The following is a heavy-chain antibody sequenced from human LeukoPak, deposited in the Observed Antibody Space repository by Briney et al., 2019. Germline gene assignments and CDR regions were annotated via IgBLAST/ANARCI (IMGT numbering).Heavy chain of an antibody. D-gene: IGHD3-22*01. J-gene: IGHJ3*02. Sequence: GESLKISCKGSGYSFTSYWIGWVRQMPGKGLEWMGIIYPGDSDTRYSPSFQGQVTISADKSISTAYLQWSSLKASDTAMYYCARFVDSSGYYYGEAFDIWGQGTMVTVAS. CDR2: IYPGDSDT. CDR1: GYSFTSYW. CDR3: ARFVDSSGYYYGEAFDI. V-gene: IGHV5-51*01.